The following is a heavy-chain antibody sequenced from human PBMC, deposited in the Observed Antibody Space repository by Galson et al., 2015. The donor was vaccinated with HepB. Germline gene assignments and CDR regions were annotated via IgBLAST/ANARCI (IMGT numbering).Heavy chain of an antibody. D-gene: IGHD3-22*01. CDR1: GYTFTSYG. V-gene: IGHV1-18*04. CDR3: ARDNRYYYDSSGYYCFDY. J-gene: IGHJ4*02. Sequence: SVKVSCKASGYTFTSYGISWVRQAPGQGLEWMGWISAYNGNTNYAQKLQGRVTMTTDTSTSTAYMELRSLRSDDTAVYYCARDNRYYYDSSGYYCFDYWGQGTLVTVSS. CDR2: ISAYNGNT.